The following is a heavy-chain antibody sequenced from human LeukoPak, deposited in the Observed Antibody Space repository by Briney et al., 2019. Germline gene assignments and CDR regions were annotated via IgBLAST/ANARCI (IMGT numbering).Heavy chain of an antibody. CDR3: ARVKEKHPTAKWLVLFY. V-gene: IGHV1-2*02. J-gene: IGHJ4*02. CDR2: INPNSGGT. Sequence: ASVKVSCKASGYTFTGYYMHWVRQAPGQGLEWMGWINPNSGGTNYAQKFQGRVTMTRDTSISTAYMELSRLRSDDTAVYYCARVKEKHPTAKWLVLFYWGQGTLVTVSS. CDR1: GYTFTGYY. D-gene: IGHD6-19*01.